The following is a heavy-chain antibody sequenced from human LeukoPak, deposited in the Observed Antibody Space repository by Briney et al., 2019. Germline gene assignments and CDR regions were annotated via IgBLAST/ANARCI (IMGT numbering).Heavy chain of an antibody. CDR3: ASFIAVAGTVYYYGMDV. J-gene: IGHJ6*02. CDR2: ISAYNGNT. CDR1: GYTFTSYG. D-gene: IGHD6-19*01. Sequence: ASVKVSCEASGYTFTSYGISWVRQAPGQGLEWMGWISAYNGNTNYAQKLQGRVTMTTDTSTSTAYMELRSLRSDDTAVYYCASFIAVAGTVYYYGMDVWGQGTTVTVSS. V-gene: IGHV1-18*01.